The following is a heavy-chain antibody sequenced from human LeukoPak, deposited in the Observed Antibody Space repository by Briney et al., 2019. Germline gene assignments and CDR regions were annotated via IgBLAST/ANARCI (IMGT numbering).Heavy chain of an antibody. CDR2: INPNSGGT. CDR3: ARARRDIVVVPAAILDY. Sequence: GASVKVSCKASGYTFTGYYMHWVRQAPGQGLEWMGWINPNSGGTNYAQKFQGRVTMTRDTSISTAYMELSRLRSDDTAVYYCARARRDIVVVPAAILDYWGQGPLVTVSA. V-gene: IGHV1-2*02. J-gene: IGHJ4*02. D-gene: IGHD2-2*01. CDR1: GYTFTGYY.